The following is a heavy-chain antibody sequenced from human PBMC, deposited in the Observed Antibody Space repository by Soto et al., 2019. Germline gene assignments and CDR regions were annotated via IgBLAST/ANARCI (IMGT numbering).Heavy chain of an antibody. V-gene: IGHV1-2*02. CDR1: GYTFTGYY. CDR3: ARVGAYSSSSERFDAFDI. CDR2: INPNSGGT. J-gene: IGHJ3*02. Sequence: ASVKVSCKASGYTFTGYYMHWVRQAPGQGLEWMGWINPNSGGTNYAQKFQGRVTMTRDTSISTAYMELSRLRSDDTAVYYCARVGAYSSSSERFDAFDIWGQGTMVTVSS. D-gene: IGHD6-6*01.